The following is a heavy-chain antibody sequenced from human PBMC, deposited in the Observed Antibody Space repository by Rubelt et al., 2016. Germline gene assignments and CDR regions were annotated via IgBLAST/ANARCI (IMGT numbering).Heavy chain of an antibody. Sequence: QVQLQQWGAGLLKPSETLSLTCAVYGGSFSGYYWSWIRQPPGKGLEWIGEINHRGGTNYNPSLKIRVTIAVDTPKNHFSLKLSSVTAADTAVYYCARGRAYSYGYDYWGQGTLVTVSS. CDR2: INHRGGT. CDR3: ARGRAYSYGYDY. V-gene: IGHV4-34*01. J-gene: IGHJ4*02. CDR1: GGSFSGYY. D-gene: IGHD5-18*01.